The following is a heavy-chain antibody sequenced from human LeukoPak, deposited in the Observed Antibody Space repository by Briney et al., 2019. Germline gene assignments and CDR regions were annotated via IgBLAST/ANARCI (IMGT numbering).Heavy chain of an antibody. CDR2: IRSSSTTI. D-gene: IGHD4/OR15-4a*01. Sequence: QSGGSLRLSCAVSGFTFSSCSMNWVRQPPGKGLDWVSYIRSSSTTIYYADSLKERFTVSRDNPKNSLYLQMDSLRAEDTAVSYCARYLSDYGATRFDFWGQGTLVTVSS. V-gene: IGHV3-48*01. J-gene: IGHJ4*02. CDR3: ARYLSDYGATRFDF. CDR1: GFTFSSCS.